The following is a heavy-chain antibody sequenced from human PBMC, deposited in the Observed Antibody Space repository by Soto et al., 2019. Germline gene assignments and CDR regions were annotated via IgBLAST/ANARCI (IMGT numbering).Heavy chain of an antibody. J-gene: IGHJ6*02. CDR2: IRSKAYGGTT. Sequence: VQLVESGGGLVKPGGSLRLSCAASGFAFSDYSMSWVRQAPGKGLEWVGFIRSKAYGGTTEYAASVKGRFTISRDDSKSIAYLQMNSLKTEDTAVYYCTGQLPYYYGMDVWGQGTTVTVSS. V-gene: IGHV3-49*04. CDR1: GFAFSDYS. D-gene: IGHD2-2*01. CDR3: TGQLPYYYGMDV.